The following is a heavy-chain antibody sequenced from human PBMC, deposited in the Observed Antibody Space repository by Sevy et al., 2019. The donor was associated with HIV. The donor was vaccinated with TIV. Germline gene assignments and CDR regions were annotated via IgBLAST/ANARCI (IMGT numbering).Heavy chain of an antibody. CDR3: AREAMYYDFWSGYYHYGMDV. CDR2: ISYDGSNK. D-gene: IGHD3-3*01. CDR1: GFTFSSYA. Sequence: GGYLRLSCAASGFTFSSYAMHWVRQAPGKGLEWVAVISYDGSNKYYADSVKGRFTISRDNSKNTLYLQMNSLRAEDTAVYYCAREAMYYDFWSGYYHYGMDVWGQGTTVTVSS. J-gene: IGHJ6*02. V-gene: IGHV3-30*04.